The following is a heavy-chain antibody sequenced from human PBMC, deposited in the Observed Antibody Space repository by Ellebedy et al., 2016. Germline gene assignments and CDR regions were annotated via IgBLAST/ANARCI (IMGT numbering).Heavy chain of an antibody. J-gene: IGHJ4*02. CDR1: GFTFSSYG. CDR2: ISYDGSNK. CDR3: AKDQGGDPLLYYFDY. D-gene: IGHD2/OR15-2a*01. Sequence: GESLKISXAASGFTFSSYGMHWVRQAPGKGLEWVAVISYDGSNKYYADSVKGRFTISRDNSKNTLYLQMNSLRAEDTAVYYCAKDQGGDPLLYYFDYWGQGTLVTVSS. V-gene: IGHV3-30*18.